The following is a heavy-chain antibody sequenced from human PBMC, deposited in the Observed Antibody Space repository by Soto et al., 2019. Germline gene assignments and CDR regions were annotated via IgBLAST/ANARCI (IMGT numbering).Heavy chain of an antibody. Sequence: PGGSLRLSCAASGFTFSSYAMSWVRQAPGKGLEWVSAISGSGGSTYYADSAKGRFTISRENAKNSLYLQMNSLRAGDTAVYYCARVIPPYGMDVWGQGTTVTVSS. J-gene: IGHJ6*02. CDR1: GFTFSSYA. CDR3: ARVIPPYGMDV. CDR2: ISGSGGST. V-gene: IGHV3-23*01.